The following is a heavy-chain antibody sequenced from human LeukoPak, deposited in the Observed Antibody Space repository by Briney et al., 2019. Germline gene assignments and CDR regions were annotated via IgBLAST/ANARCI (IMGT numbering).Heavy chain of an antibody. J-gene: IGHJ5*02. CDR2: IIPIFGTA. Sequence: SVKVSFKASGGTFSSYAISWVRQPPGQGLEWMGGIIPIFGTANYAQKFQGRVTITSDESTSTAYMELSSLRSEDTAVYYCARCSSGWPRHWFDPWGQGTLVTVSS. D-gene: IGHD6-19*01. V-gene: IGHV1-69*13. CDR1: GGTFSSYA. CDR3: ARCSSGWPRHWFDP.